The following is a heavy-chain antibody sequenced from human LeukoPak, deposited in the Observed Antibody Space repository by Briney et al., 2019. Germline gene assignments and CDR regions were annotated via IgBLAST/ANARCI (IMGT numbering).Heavy chain of an antibody. J-gene: IGHJ4*02. V-gene: IGHV3-7*03. CDR2: IKQDGSEK. CDR3: AREIAVAGTEDY. CDR1: GFSFSRYW. Sequence: GGSLRLSCAASGFSFSRYWMSWVRQAPGKGLEWVANIKQDGSEKNYVESVKGRFTISRDNAKNSLYLQTNSLRAEDTAVYYCAREIAVAGTEDYWGQGTLVTVSS. D-gene: IGHD6-19*01.